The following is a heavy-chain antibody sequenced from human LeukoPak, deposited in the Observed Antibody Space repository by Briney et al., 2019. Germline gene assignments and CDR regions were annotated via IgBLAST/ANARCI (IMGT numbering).Heavy chain of an antibody. Sequence: GGSLRLSCAASGFTFNRYAMHWVRQAPGKGLEWVAVISYDGSNKNYAGSVKGRVTISRDDSKNTLHLQMNSLRAEDTAVYYCARDARGDGYNAGDYWGQGTLVTVSS. J-gene: IGHJ4*02. CDR1: GFTFNRYA. CDR3: ARDARGDGYNAGDY. D-gene: IGHD5-24*01. V-gene: IGHV3-30*04. CDR2: ISYDGSNK.